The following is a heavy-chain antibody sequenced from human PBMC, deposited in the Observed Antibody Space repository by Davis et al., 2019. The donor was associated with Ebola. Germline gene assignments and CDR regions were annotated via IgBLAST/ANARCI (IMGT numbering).Heavy chain of an antibody. CDR2: IYYSGIT. V-gene: IGHV4-39*01. Sequence: MPSETLSLTCTVSGGSIKSTYYWGWIRQPPGKGLEWIGSIYYSGITDYNPSLKSRVTISVDTSKNQFSLKLSSVTAADTAVYYCATEVYSGYDYFFEYWGQGTLVTVSS. D-gene: IGHD5-12*01. CDR1: GGSIKSTYY. CDR3: ATEVYSGYDYFFEY. J-gene: IGHJ4*02.